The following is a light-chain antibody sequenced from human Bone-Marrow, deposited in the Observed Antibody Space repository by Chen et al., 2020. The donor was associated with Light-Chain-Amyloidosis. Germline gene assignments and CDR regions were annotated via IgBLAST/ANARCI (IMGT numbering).Light chain of an antibody. CDR3: QSDQRSSQGV. CDR2: EDD. V-gene: IGLV6-57*01. CDR1: SGSIATNY. Sequence: NFMLTQPNSVSESPGKTVIISCTRSSGSIATNYVQWYQQRPGSSPTTVIYEDDQRPSGVPDRSSGSIYRSYNSASLTISGLKTEDEADYYCQSDQRSSQGVVGGGTKLTVL. J-gene: IGLJ3*02.